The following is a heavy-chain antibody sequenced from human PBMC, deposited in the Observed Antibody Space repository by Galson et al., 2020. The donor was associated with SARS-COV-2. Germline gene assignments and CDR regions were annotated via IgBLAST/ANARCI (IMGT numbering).Heavy chain of an antibody. D-gene: IGHD1-26*01. CDR1: GFTFSSYA. Sequence: GESLKISCAASGFTFSSYAMHWVRQAPGKGLEWVAVISYDGSNKYYADSMKGRFTISRDNSKNTLYLQMNSLRAEDTAVYYCAREVGGSSTPWGQGTLVTVSS. CDR2: ISYDGSNK. J-gene: IGHJ4*02. CDR3: AREVGGSSTP. V-gene: IGHV3-30-3*01.